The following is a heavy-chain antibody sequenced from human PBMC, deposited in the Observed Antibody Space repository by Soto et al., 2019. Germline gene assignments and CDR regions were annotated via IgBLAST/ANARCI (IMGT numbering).Heavy chain of an antibody. D-gene: IGHD1-26*01. V-gene: IGHV4-31*11. CDR3: ARNGIVGASVGWFDP. CDR1: GGSFSGYY. CDR2: IYYSGST. J-gene: IGHJ5*02. Sequence: SETLSLTCAVYGGSFSGYYWSWIRQHPGKGLEWIGYIYYSGSTYYNPSLKSRVTISVDTSKNQFSLKLSSVTAADTAVYYCARNGIVGASVGWFDPWGQGTLVTVSS.